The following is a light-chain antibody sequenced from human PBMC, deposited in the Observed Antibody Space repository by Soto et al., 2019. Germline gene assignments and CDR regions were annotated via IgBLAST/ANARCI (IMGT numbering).Light chain of an antibody. CDR3: CSSAGGFTWV. V-gene: IGLV2-11*01. J-gene: IGLJ3*02. Sequence: QSALTQPRSVSGSPGQSVTNSCIGTRSDVVSWYQQHPDKAPKLIIYYVTQRPSGVPDRFSASKSGNTASLTISGLQAEDEADYYCCSSAGGFTWVFGGGTKLTVL. CDR2: YVT. CDR1: RSDV.